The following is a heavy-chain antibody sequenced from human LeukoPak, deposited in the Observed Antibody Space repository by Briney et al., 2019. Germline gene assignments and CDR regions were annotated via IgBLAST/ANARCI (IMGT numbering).Heavy chain of an antibody. V-gene: IGHV3-53*01. Sequence: GGSLRLSCAASGFTVSSNYMSWVRQAPGKGLEWVSVIYSGGRTHYADSVKGRLTISRDNSKNTLYLQMNSLRAEDTAVYHCARGERLFDYWGQGTLVTVSS. CDR1: GFTVSSNY. CDR2: IYSGGRT. CDR3: ARGERLFDY. J-gene: IGHJ4*02.